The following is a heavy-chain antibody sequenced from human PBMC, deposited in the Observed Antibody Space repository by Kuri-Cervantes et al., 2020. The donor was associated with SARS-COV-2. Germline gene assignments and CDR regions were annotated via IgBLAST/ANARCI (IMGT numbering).Heavy chain of an antibody. J-gene: IGHJ4*02. V-gene: IGHV3-23*01. CDR3: ARDGDIVVVREGFDY. Sequence: GESLKISCAASGFTFSSYAMSWVRQAPGKGLEWVSAISGSGGSTYYADSVKGRFTISRDNSKNTLYLQMNSLRAEDTAVYYCARDGDIVVVREGFDYWGQGTLVTVSS. CDR1: GFTFSSYA. D-gene: IGHD2-2*01. CDR2: ISGSGGST.